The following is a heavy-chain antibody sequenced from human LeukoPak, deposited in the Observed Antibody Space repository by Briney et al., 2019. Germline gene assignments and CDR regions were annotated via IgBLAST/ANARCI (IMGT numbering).Heavy chain of an antibody. V-gene: IGHV4-59*08. CDR2: IHYSGNT. J-gene: IGHJ4*02. CDR3: ARQTGSGLFILP. CDR1: GGSISSYY. D-gene: IGHD3/OR15-3a*01. Sequence: SETLSLTCIVSGGSISSYYWNWIRQPPGKGLEWIGYIHYSGNTYYNASLKSQVSISIDTSKNQFSLRLTSVTAADTAVYYCARQTGSGLFILPGGQGTLVTVSS.